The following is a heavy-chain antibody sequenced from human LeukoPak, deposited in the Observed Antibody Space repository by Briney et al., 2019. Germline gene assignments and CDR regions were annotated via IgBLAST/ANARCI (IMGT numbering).Heavy chain of an antibody. CDR2: ISAYNGST. J-gene: IGHJ4*02. Sequence: ASVKVSCKASGYTFTSYGISWVRQAPGQGLEWMGWISAYNGSTNYAQKLQGRVTMTTDTSTSTAYMELRSLRSDDTAVYYCARDGLVVWYDFWSGYLWYFDYWGQGTLVTVSS. CDR3: ARDGLVVWYDFWSGYLWYFDY. CDR1: GYTFTSYG. V-gene: IGHV1-18*01. D-gene: IGHD3-3*01.